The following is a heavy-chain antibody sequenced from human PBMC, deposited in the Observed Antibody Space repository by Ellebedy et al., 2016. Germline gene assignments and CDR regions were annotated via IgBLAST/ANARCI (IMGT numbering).Heavy chain of an antibody. V-gene: IGHV3-33*01. D-gene: IGHD6-6*01. J-gene: IGHJ4*02. Sequence: GESLKISCAASGFTFSSSGMHWVRQAPGKGLEWVAVIWFDGTNKYHADSVKGRFTISRDNSKNTLYLQMNSLRAEDTAVYYCARSSSPTRGYFDYWGQGTLVTVSS. CDR1: GFTFSSSG. CDR3: ARSSSPTRGYFDY. CDR2: IWFDGTNK.